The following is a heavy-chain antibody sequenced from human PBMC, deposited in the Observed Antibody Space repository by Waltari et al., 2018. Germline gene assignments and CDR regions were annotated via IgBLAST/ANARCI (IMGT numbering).Heavy chain of an antibody. J-gene: IGHJ5*02. CDR2: FGPEDGET. CDR1: GYTLTELS. CDR3: AIRYSGWYGGGHWFDP. D-gene: IGHD6-19*01. Sequence: QVQLVQSGAEVKKSGASVKVSCKVSGYTLTELSMHWVRQAPGKGLEWMGGFGPEDGETIYAQKFQGRVTMTEDTSTDTAYMELSSLRSEDTAVYYCAIRYSGWYGGGHWFDPWGQGTLVTVSS. V-gene: IGHV1-24*01.